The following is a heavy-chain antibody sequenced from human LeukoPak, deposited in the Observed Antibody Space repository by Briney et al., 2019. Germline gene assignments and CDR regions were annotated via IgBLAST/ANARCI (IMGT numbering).Heavy chain of an antibody. V-gene: IGHV4-59*01. Sequence: SETLSLTCTVSGGSISSYYWSWIRQPPGKGLEWIGYIYYSGSTNYNPSLKSRVTISVDTSKNQFSLKLSSVTAADTAVYYCARDMPYGDYDYYYYGMDVWGQGTTVTVSS. J-gene: IGHJ6*02. D-gene: IGHD4-17*01. CDR2: IYYSGST. CDR1: GGSISSYY. CDR3: ARDMPYGDYDYYYYGMDV.